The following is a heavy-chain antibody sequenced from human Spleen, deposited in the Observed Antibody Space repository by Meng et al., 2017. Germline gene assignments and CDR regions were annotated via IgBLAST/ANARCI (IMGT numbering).Heavy chain of an antibody. J-gene: IGHJ6*02. D-gene: IGHD1-26*01. CDR2: ITKSGSST. V-gene: IGHV3-48*03. CDR1: GFTVTSNE. Sequence: GESLKISCAASGFTVTSNEMSWVRQAPGKGLEWVSFITKSGSSTDYADSVKGRFTISRDNAKNSLFLQMNSLRAEDTATYYCARRKDVISRGIRLVFYGMDVWGQGTTVTVSS. CDR3: ARRKDVISRGIRLVFYGMDV.